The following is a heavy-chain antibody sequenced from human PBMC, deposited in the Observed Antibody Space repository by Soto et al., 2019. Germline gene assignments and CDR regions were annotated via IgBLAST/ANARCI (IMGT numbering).Heavy chain of an antibody. CDR1: GYTFTGYY. D-gene: IGHD6-19*01. CDR2: INPNSGGT. CDR3: ARAPAVAGVPWPIQH. V-gene: IGHV1-2*04. Sequence: QVQLVQSGAEVKKPGASVKVSCKASGYTFTGYYMHWVRQAPGQGLEWMGWINPNSGGTNYAQKFQGWVTMTRDTSISTAYMELGRLRSDDTAVYYCARAPAVAGVPWPIQHWGQGTLVTVSS. J-gene: IGHJ1*01.